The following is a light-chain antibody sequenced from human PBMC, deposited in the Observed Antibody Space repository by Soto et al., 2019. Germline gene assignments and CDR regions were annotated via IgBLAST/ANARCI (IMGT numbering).Light chain of an antibody. J-gene: IGLJ3*02. CDR2: EVT. CDR1: NSDVGGYNY. V-gene: IGLV2-8*01. CDR3: SSHAGINNVV. Sequence: QSALTQPPSASGSPGQSATISCTGTNSDVGGYNYVSWYQQHPGKAPKLMIYEVTKRPSGVPDRFSGSKSGNTASLTVSGLLAEDEADYYCSSHAGINNVVFGGGTKLTVL.